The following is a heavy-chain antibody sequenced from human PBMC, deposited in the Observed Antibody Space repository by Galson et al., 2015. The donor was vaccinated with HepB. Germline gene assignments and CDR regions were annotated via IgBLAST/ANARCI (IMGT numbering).Heavy chain of an antibody. CDR1: GSTFSDYA. J-gene: IGHJ3*02. V-gene: IGHV3-64*01. CDR3: ARALTGDIVPTIHDAFDI. D-gene: IGHD5-12*01. CDR2: ISDNGGTT. Sequence: SLRLSCAASGSTFSDYAMHWVRQAPGKGLEYVSAISDNGGTTYYTNSVKGRFTISRDNSKNKVYLQMGSLRTEDTAVYFCARALTGDIVPTIHDAFDIWGQGTMVTVSS.